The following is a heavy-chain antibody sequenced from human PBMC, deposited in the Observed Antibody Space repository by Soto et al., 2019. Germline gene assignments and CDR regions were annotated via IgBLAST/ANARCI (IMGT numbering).Heavy chain of an antibody. V-gene: IGHV4-34*01. CDR2: INHSGST. D-gene: IGHD3-10*01. CDR1: GGSFRGYY. Sequence: PSETLSLTSAAYGGSFRGYYWSWIRQPPGKGLEWSGEINHSGSTNYNPSLKSRVTISVDTSKNQFSLKLSSVTAADTAVYYCARGWGYYGSGSYVPYYYYGMDVWGQGTTVTVSS. CDR3: ARGWGYYGSGSYVPYYYYGMDV. J-gene: IGHJ6*02.